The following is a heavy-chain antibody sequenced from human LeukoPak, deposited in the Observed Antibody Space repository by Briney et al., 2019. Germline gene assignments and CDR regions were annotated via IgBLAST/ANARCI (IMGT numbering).Heavy chain of an antibody. CDR2: IYYTGST. V-gene: IGHV4-59*08. CDR3: ARHMDSSGYYYGMDV. D-gene: IGHD6-6*01. CDR1: GGSISRYY. Sequence: NPSETLSLTCTVSGGSISRYYWSWIRQPPGKGLEWIGYIYYTGSTNYNPSLKSRVTISVDTSKNQFYLKLSSVTAADTAVYYCARHMDSSGYYYGMDVWGQGTTVTVSS. J-gene: IGHJ6*02.